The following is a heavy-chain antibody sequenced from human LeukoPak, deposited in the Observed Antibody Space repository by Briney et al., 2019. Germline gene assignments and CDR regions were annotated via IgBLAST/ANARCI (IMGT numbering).Heavy chain of an antibody. V-gene: IGHV4-4*07. CDR1: GGSIHSY. D-gene: IGHD3-10*01. Sequence: SETLSLTCTVSGGSIHSYWSWILQPAGRGLEWIGRISGSGTITYNPALQSRLTISIDTSKNQFSLKLMSVTAADTAVYYCARDSGTTGEVKFDPWGQGTLVTVSS. CDR3: ARDSGTTGEVKFDP. CDR2: ISGSGTI. J-gene: IGHJ5*02.